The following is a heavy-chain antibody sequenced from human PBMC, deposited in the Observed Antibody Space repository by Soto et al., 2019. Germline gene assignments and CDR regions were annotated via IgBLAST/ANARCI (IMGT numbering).Heavy chain of an antibody. CDR3: ANLGYCSGGTCYLDYYNVLDV. CDR2: IGASGDNT. V-gene: IGHV3-23*01. D-gene: IGHD2-15*01. CDR1: GFTFNRFA. Sequence: EVQLLESGGGLVQPGGSLRLSCAASGFTFNRFAMTWVRQAPGKGLEWVSTIGASGDNTFYADSVKGRFTISRDNSGDTLFLQMNRLSSEATALYYCANLGYCSGGTCYLDYYNVLDVWGQGTTVTVSS. J-gene: IGHJ6*02.